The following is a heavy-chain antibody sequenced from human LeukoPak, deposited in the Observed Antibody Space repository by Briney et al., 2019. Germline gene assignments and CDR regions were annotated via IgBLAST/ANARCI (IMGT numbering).Heavy chain of an antibody. Sequence: PGGSLRLSCAASGFTFSSYSMNWVRQAPGKGLEWVSYISSSSSTIYYADSVKGRFTISRDNAKNSLYLQMNSLRAEDTAVYYCARDPPTYCGGDCYSGYWGQGTLVTVPS. D-gene: IGHD2-21*01. J-gene: IGHJ4*02. CDR1: GFTFSSYS. V-gene: IGHV3-48*01. CDR3: ARDPPTYCGGDCYSGY. CDR2: ISSSSSTI.